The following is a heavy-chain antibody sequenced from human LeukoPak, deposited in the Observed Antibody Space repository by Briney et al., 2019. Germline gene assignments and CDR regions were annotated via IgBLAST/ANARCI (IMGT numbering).Heavy chain of an antibody. Sequence: ASVKVSCKASGYTFTGYYMHWVRQAPGQGLEWMGWINPNSGGTNYAQKFQGRVTMTRDTSISTAYMELSRLRSDDTAVYYCARDCSGGSCYSGYWGRGTLVTVSS. CDR1: GYTFTGYY. V-gene: IGHV1-2*02. D-gene: IGHD2-15*01. CDR2: INPNSGGT. J-gene: IGHJ4*02. CDR3: ARDCSGGSCYSGY.